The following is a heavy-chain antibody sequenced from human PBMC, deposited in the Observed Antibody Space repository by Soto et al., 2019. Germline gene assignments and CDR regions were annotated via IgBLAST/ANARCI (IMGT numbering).Heavy chain of an antibody. V-gene: IGHV4-59*01. Sequence: SETLSLTCTVSCGSISSYYWSWIRQPPGKGLEWIGYIYYSGSTNYNPSLKSRVTISVDTSKKQFSLKVSSVTAADTAVYYCARANYFESSGPFDYWGPGTLVTSPQ. CDR1: CGSISSYY. CDR2: IYYSGST. D-gene: IGHD3-22*01. CDR3: ARANYFESSGPFDY. J-gene: IGHJ4*02.